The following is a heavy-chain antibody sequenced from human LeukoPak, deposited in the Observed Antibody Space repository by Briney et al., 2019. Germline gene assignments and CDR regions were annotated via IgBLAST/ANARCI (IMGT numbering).Heavy chain of an antibody. V-gene: IGHV5-51*01. D-gene: IGHD6-13*01. CDR3: ARTDSSSWLHYFDY. CDR2: IYPGDSDT. J-gene: IGHJ4*02. CDR1: GYRFTSYW. Sequence: GESLKISRKGSGYRFTSYWIGWVRQMPGKGLEWMGIIYPGDSDTRYSPSFQGQVTISADKSISTAYLQWSSLKASDTAMYYCARTDSSSWLHYFDYWGQGTLLTVSS.